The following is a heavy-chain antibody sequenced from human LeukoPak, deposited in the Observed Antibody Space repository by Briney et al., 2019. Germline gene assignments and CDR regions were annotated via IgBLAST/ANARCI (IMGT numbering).Heavy chain of an antibody. D-gene: IGHD2-2*01. V-gene: IGHV4-61*02. CDR3: AAEGVVVPAAMYY. Sequence: PSQTLSLTCTVSGGSISSGSYYWSWIRQPAGKGLEWIGRIYTSGSTNYNPSLKSRVTISVDTSKNQFSLKLSSVTAADTAVYYYAAEGVVVPAAMYYWGQGTLVTVSS. CDR1: GGSISSGSYY. CDR2: IYTSGST. J-gene: IGHJ4*02.